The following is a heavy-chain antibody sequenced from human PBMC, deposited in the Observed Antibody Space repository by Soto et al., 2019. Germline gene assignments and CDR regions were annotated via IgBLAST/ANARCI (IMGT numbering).Heavy chain of an antibody. CDR2: INAGNGNT. V-gene: IGHV1-3*01. CDR1: GYTFTSYA. Sequence: ASVKVSCKASGYTFTSYAMHWVRQAPGQRLEWMGWINAGNGNTKYSQKFQGRVTITRDTSASTAYMELSSLRSEDTAVYYCAIEVVPAAMPDYWGQGTLVTVSS. CDR3: AIEVVPAAMPDY. J-gene: IGHJ4*02. D-gene: IGHD2-2*01.